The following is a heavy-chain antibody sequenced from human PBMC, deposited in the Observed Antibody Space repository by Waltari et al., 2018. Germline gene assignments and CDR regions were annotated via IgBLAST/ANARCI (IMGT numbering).Heavy chain of an antibody. Sequence: QVQLVQSGAEVKKPGASVKVSFKTSAYTFTGYYTYWVRQAPGQGLEWMGWINPYSGGTAYAQKFQGRVTLTRDTSISTAYMELNRLISDDSAMYYCATAPDAFQIINWGQGTLVTVSS. CDR2: INPYSGGT. J-gene: IGHJ4*02. D-gene: IGHD2-2*01. CDR1: AYTFTGYY. CDR3: ATAPDAFQIIN. V-gene: IGHV1-2*02.